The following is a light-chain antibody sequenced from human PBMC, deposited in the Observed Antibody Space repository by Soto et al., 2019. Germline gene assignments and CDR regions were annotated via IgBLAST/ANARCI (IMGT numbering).Light chain of an antibody. CDR2: GAS. Sequence: EIVLTQSPGTLSLSPGERATLSCRASQSFTSRSLAWYQQKPGLAPRLLISGASIRATGVPARFSGSRSGAEFTLTISSLQSEDFAVYYCQHYVNWPLTFGGGTKVDIK. V-gene: IGKV3-15*01. CDR1: QSFTSRS. CDR3: QHYVNWPLT. J-gene: IGKJ4*01.